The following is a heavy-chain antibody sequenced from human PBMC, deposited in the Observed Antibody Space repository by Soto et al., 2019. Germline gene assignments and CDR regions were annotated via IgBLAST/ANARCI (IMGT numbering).Heavy chain of an antibody. V-gene: IGHV4-34*01. CDR1: GGSFSGYY. D-gene: IGHD6-6*01. Sequence: QVQLQQWGAGLLKPSETLSLTCAVYGGSFSGYYWSWIRQPPGKGLEWIGEINHSGSTNYNPSLKSRVTISVDTSNNQFSLKLSSVTAADTAVYYCARLIAARPYYYYYYGMDVWGQGTTVTVSS. J-gene: IGHJ6*02. CDR2: INHSGST. CDR3: ARLIAARPYYYYYYGMDV.